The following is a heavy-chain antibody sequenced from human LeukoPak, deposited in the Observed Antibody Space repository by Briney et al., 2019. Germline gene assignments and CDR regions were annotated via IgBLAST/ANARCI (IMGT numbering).Heavy chain of an antibody. CDR1: GYPFSTYS. Sequence: GGSLRLSCSASGYPFSTYSRDWVRQAPGKGLEYVSGISNNGGSSFYADSVKGRFTISRDNSKNTLYLQMSSLRAEDTAVYYCARARDNYDVTSLSAPDSWGRGTLVTVSS. J-gene: IGHJ4*02. CDR2: ISNNGGSS. D-gene: IGHD3-22*01. CDR3: ARARDNYDVTSLSAPDS. V-gene: IGHV3-64D*09.